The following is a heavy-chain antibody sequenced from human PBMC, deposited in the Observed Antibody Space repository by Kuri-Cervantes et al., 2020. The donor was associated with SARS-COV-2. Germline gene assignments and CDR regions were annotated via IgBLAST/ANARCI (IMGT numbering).Heavy chain of an antibody. CDR1: GGSISSHY. J-gene: IGHJ4*02. CDR2: IYYSGST. V-gene: IGHV4-59*04. D-gene: IGHD6-19*01. CDR3: ARQGDGGFRAVAGTTEWGY. Sequence: ESLKISCTVSGGSISSHYWSWIRQPPGKGLEWIGYIYYSGSTYYNPSLKSRVTISVDTSKNQFSLKLSSVTAADTAVYYCARQGDGGFRAVAGTTEWGYWGQGTLVTVSS.